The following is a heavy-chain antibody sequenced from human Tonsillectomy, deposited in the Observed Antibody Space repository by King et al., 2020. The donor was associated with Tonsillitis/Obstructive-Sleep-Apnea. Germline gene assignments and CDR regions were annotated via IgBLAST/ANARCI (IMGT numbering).Heavy chain of an antibody. CDR2: INPNSGGT. CDR1: GYTFTDYY. Sequence: HVQLVESGTEVKKPGASVKVSCKASGYTFTDYYMYWVRQAPGQGLEWMGWINPNSGGTNYAQKFQGRVTMTRDTSISTAYMELSRLRPDDTALYYCARELGTTYSSGQGYYGMDVWGQGTTVTVSS. D-gene: IGHD6-25*01. V-gene: IGHV1-2*02. J-gene: IGHJ6*02. CDR3: ARELGTTYSSGQGYYGMDV.